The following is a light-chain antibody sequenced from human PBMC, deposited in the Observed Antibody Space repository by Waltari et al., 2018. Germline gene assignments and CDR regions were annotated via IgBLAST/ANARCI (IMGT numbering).Light chain of an antibody. CDR1: NYNIGTNT. V-gene: IGLV1-44*01. CDR3: AAWDDSLNGPV. J-gene: IGLJ3*02. Sequence: QSVLTQPPSASGTPGQRVSISCSGSNYNIGTNTVNWYQQLPGTAPKLLIYSNNNRPSGVPDRFSGSKSGTSASLAISGLQSEDEAEYYCAAWDDSLNGPVFGAGTKLTVL. CDR2: SNN.